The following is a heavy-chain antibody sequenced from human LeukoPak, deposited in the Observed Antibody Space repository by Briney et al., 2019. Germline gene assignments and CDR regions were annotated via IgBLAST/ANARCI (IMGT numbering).Heavy chain of an antibody. CDR3: AKDGRGGDCTSASCTNWLGP. D-gene: IGHD2-2*01. CDR1: GFTFYSYA. V-gene: IGHV3-23*01. Sequence: GGSLRLSCAASGFTFYSYAMTWVRQAPGKGLEWVSTIGGSGGVTYYADSVKGRFTISRDNSKNTLYLQMNSLRAEDTAVYYCAKDGRGGDCTSASCTNWLGPWGQGTLVTVSS. CDR2: IGGSGGVT. J-gene: IGHJ5*02.